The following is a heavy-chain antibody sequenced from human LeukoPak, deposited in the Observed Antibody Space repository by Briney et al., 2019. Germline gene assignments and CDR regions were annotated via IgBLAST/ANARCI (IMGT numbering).Heavy chain of an antibody. Sequence: ASVKVSCKASGYTFTSYGISWVRQAPGQGLEWMGWISAYNGNTNYAQKLQGRVTMTTDTSTSTAYMELRSLRSDDTAVYYCVRGVTMVRGVIINFDYWGQGTLVTVSS. CDR1: GYTFTSYG. CDR3: VRGVTMVRGVIINFDY. J-gene: IGHJ4*02. CDR2: ISAYNGNT. V-gene: IGHV1-18*01. D-gene: IGHD3-10*01.